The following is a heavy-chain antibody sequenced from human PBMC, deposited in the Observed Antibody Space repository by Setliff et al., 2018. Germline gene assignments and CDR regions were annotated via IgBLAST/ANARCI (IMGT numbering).Heavy chain of an antibody. CDR1: GDSISSAGYY. J-gene: IGHJ4*02. CDR2: IHYSGNT. CDR3: ARTGTYRYFDY. V-gene: IGHV4-39*01. Sequence: SETLSLTCTVSGDSISSAGYYWGWIRQPPGKGLEWIGRIHYSGNTYYNASLKSRVIISVDTAQNQFSLSLSSVTAADTAVYYCARTGTYRYFDYWGQGTLVTVSS. D-gene: IGHD1-1*01.